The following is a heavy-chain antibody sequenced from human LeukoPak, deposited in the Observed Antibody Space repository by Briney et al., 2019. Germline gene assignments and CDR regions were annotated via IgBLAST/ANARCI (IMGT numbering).Heavy chain of an antibody. CDR3: ARGYYDILTGYWNNWFDP. V-gene: IGHV4-61*02. J-gene: IGHJ5*02. CDR2: IYTSGST. D-gene: IGHD3-9*01. CDR1: GGSISSGSYY. Sequence: SETLSLTCTVSGGSISSGSYYWSWIRQPAGKGLEWIGRIYTSGSTNYNPSLKSRVTISVDTSKNQFSLKLSSVTAADTAVYYCARGYYDILTGYWNNWFDPWGQGTLVTVSS.